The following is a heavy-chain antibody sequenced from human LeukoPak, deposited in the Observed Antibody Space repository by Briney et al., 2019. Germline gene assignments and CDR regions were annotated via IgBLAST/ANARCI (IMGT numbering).Heavy chain of an antibody. V-gene: IGHV3-74*01. CDR2: INSDGSST. CDR1: RFTVSSNY. CDR3: AREVYSSGWSSFDY. Sequence: GGSLRLSCAASRFTVSSNYMSWVRHAPGKGLVWVSRINSDGSSTIHADSVKGRFTISRDNAKNTLYLQMNSLRAEDTAVYYCAREVYSSGWSSFDYWGQGTLVTVSS. J-gene: IGHJ4*02. D-gene: IGHD6-19*01.